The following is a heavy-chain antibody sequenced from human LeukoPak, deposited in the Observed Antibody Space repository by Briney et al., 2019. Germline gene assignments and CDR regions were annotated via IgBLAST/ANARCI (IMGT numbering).Heavy chain of an antibody. CDR2: ISYDGSNK. CDR3: ARTLTARYSSSWYYGDAAFDI. D-gene: IGHD6-13*01. J-gene: IGHJ3*02. V-gene: IGHV3-30*03. Sequence: GGSLRLSCAASGFTFSSYGMNWVRQAPGKGLEWVAVISYDGSNKYYADSVKGRFTISRDNSKNTLYLQMNSLRAEDTAVYYCARTLTARYSSSWYYGDAAFDIWGQGTMVTVSS. CDR1: GFTFSSYG.